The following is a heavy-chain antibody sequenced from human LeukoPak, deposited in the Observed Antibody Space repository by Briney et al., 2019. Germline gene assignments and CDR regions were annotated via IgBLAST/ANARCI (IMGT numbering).Heavy chain of an antibody. CDR3: ARGPHDRGYWYFDL. CDR2: ISGNGDTT. CDR1: GFTFSRYA. V-gene: IGHV3-23*01. J-gene: IGHJ2*01. Sequence: GGSLRLSCAASGFTFSRYAMTWVRQAPGKGLQWVSPISGNGDTTYYADSVKGRFTISRDNSKNTLYLQVNSLRAEDTAVYYCARGPHDRGYWYFDLRGRGTLVIVSS.